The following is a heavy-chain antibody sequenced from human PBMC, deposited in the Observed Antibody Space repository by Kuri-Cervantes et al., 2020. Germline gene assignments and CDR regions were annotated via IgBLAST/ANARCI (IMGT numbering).Heavy chain of an antibody. J-gene: IGHJ1*01. D-gene: IGHD2-21*02. V-gene: IGHV3-30*03. CDR1: GFTFSSYG. CDR2: ISYNGSNK. Sequence: GESLKISCAASGFTFSSYGMHWVRQAPGKGLEWVAVISYNGSNKYYADSLKGRFTISRDNSKNTLYLQMNSLRAEDTAVYYCAVVVTARVNFQHWGQGTLVTVSS. CDR3: AVVVTARVNFQH.